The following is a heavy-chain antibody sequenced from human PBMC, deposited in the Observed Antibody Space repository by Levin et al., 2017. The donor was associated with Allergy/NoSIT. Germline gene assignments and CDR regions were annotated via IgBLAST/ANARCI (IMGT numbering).Heavy chain of an antibody. Sequence: ASVKVSCKASGYTFTGYYMHWVRQAPGQGLEWMGWINPNSGGTDYAQKFQGRVTMTRDTSISTAYMELSRLRSDDTAVYYCARDPYDILTGYYNSGDYWGQGTLVTVSS. CDR3: ARDPYDILTGYYNSGDY. D-gene: IGHD3-9*01. J-gene: IGHJ4*02. CDR1: GYTFTGYY. V-gene: IGHV1-2*02. CDR2: INPNSGGT.